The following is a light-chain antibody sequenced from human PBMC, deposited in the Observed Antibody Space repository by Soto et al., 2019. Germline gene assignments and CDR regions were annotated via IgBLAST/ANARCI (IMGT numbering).Light chain of an antibody. J-gene: IGLJ1*01. Sequence: QSALTQPASVSGSPGQSITISCTGTSSDVGSFNLVSWYQHHPGKIPRLIIYEGSRRPSGVSDRFSASKSGNAASLTISGLQAEDEADYYCCSYATDSSYVFGTGTK. CDR1: SSDVGSFNL. CDR2: EGS. CDR3: CSYATDSSYV. V-gene: IGLV2-23*01.